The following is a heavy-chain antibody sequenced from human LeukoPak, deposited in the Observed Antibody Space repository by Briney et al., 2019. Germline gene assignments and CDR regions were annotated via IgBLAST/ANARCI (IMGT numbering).Heavy chain of an antibody. D-gene: IGHD6-19*01. CDR3: ARLAVTGISTSYGMDV. V-gene: IGHV3-7*01. J-gene: IGHJ6*02. CDR1: GFTFSSYW. CDR2: IKQGGSEK. Sequence: PGGPLRLSCAASGFTFSSYWMIWVRQAPGKGLEWVANIKQGGSEKYYVVPVKGRFTISRDNAKNSLYLQMNSLRAEDTAVDYCARLAVTGISTSYGMDVWGQGTTVTVSS.